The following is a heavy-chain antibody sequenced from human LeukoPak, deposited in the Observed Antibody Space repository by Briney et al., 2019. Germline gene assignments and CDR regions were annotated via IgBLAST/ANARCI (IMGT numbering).Heavy chain of an antibody. CDR2: IWYDGSNK. CDR1: GFTFSSYG. Sequence: GGSLRLSCAASGFTFSSYGMHWVRQAPGKGLEWVAVIWYDGSNKYYADSVKGRFTISRDNSKNTLYLQMNSLRAEDTAVYYCARGGAYMVRGVIDTDYWGQGTLVTVSS. CDR3: ARGGAYMVRGVIDTDY. J-gene: IGHJ4*02. D-gene: IGHD3-10*01. V-gene: IGHV3-33*01.